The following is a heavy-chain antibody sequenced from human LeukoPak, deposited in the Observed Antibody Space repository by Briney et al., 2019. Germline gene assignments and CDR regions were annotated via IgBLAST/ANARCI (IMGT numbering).Heavy chain of an antibody. Sequence: GGSLRLSCVGSGFNFSDYYMSWIRQAPGKGLEWISYISPNDVNRYYADAVKGRFTVSRDNAKNSLFLQMKSLRVEDTAVYYCAGSGSPGDYWGQGTLVTVSS. CDR2: ISPNDVNR. CDR1: GFNFSDYY. D-gene: IGHD3-10*01. CDR3: AGSGSPGDY. J-gene: IGHJ4*02. V-gene: IGHV3-11*01.